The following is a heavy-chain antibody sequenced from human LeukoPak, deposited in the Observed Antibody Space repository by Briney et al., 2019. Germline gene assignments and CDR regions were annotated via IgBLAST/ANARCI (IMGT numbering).Heavy chain of an antibody. Sequence: ASVKLSFKSSAYTFTIYYMHLVRQPPGQGMEWMGIINPSGGSTSYAQKFQGRVTMTRDTSTSTVYMELSSLRSEDTAVYYCARDGGYSPKCYYGMDVWGQGTTVTVSS. J-gene: IGHJ6*02. D-gene: IGHD5-18*01. CDR2: INPSGGST. V-gene: IGHV1-46*01. CDR3: ARDGGYSPKCYYGMDV. CDR1: AYTFTIYY.